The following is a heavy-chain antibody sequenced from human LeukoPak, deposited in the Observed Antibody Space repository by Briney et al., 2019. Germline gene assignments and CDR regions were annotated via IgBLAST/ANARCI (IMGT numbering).Heavy chain of an antibody. CDR2: ISYDGSYK. CDR3: ATAKEALSSSWYLSVDY. V-gene: IGHV3-30*03. J-gene: IGHJ4*02. D-gene: IGHD6-13*01. Sequence: GRSLRLSCAASGFTFSSYGVHWVRQAPGKGLEWVTVISYDGSYKYYADSVKGRFTISRDNSKNTLYLQMNSLRVEDTAVYYCATAKEALSSSWYLSVDYWGQGTLVTVSS. CDR1: GFTFSSYG.